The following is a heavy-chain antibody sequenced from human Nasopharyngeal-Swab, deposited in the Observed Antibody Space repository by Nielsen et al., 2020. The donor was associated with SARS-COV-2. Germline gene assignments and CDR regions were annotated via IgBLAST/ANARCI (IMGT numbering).Heavy chain of an antibody. V-gene: IGHV1-18*04. CDR1: GYTFSSYG. J-gene: IGHJ6*03. CDR2: ISAYNGKI. Sequence: ASVKVSCKASGYTFSSYGISFVRQAPGQGLEWMGWISAYNGKIHYAQKFQGRVTMTTDTSTSTVYMELRSLRSDDTAVYYCARGGDGLENLSYFYYYMDVWGKGTTVTVSS. CDR3: ARGGDGLENLSYFYYYMDV. D-gene: IGHD3-3*01.